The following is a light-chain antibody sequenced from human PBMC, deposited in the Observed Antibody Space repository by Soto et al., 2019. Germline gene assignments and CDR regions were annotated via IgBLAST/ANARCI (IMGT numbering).Light chain of an antibody. CDR2: PNS. CDR3: ATWDDSPSGRSWV. J-gene: IGLJ3*02. V-gene: IGLV1-47*01. Sequence: QSVLTQSPSASGTPGQWVSISCSGSSSNIGSNNVFWYQQFPGSAPRFLIYPNSPRPSAVPDPFSASKSGTSASLVISGLRPQAEATYYCATWDDSPSGRSWVFGGGTKLTVL. CDR1: SSNIGSNN.